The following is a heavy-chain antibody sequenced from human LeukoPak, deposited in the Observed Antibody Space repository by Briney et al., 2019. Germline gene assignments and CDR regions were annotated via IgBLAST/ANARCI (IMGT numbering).Heavy chain of an antibody. Sequence: ASVKVSCKDSGYTFTGYHMHWVRRAPGQGLEWMGRINPNSGDTNYAQQFQGRVTMTRDTSISTAYMELSRLISDDTAVYYCAIYYCSSTSCLFDYWGQGALVTVSS. CDR3: AIYYCSSTSCLFDY. CDR1: GYTFTGYH. D-gene: IGHD2-2*01. CDR2: INPNSGDT. V-gene: IGHV1-2*06. J-gene: IGHJ4*02.